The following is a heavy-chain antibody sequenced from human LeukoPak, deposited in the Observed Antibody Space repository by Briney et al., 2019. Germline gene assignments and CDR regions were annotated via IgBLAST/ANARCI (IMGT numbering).Heavy chain of an antibody. V-gene: IGHV3-48*01. CDR2: ISSSSSTI. D-gene: IGHD3-10*01. CDR1: GFTFSKYN. Sequence: PGGFLRLSCAASGFTFSKYNMNWVRQAPGKGLEWVSYISSSSSTIYNADSVKGRFTISRDNAKNSLYLQMNSLRAEDTAVYYCARDRYGSGSSFDYWGQGTLVTVSS. CDR3: ARDRYGSGSSFDY. J-gene: IGHJ4*02.